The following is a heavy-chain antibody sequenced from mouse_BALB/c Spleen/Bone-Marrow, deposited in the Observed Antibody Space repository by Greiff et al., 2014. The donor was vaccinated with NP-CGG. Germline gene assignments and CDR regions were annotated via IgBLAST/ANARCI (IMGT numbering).Heavy chain of an antibody. Sequence: EVQVVESGGDLVKPGGSLKFSCAASGFTFSRYGMSWVRQTPDKRLEWVANISFGGGYTYYPDSVKGRFTISRDNAKNTLYLQMSSLKSEDTAMYYCARQYGNFGVMDYWGQGTSVTVSS. J-gene: IGHJ4*01. V-gene: IGHV5-6*01. D-gene: IGHD2-1*01. CDR3: ARQYGNFGVMDY. CDR2: ISFGGGYT. CDR1: GFTFSRYG.